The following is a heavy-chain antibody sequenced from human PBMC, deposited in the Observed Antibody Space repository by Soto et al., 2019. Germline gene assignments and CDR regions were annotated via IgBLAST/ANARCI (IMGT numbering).Heavy chain of an antibody. Sequence: PGESLKISCKGSGYSFAGYWISWVRQMPGKGLEWMGRIDPTDSYTKYSPSFEGHVTISADKSISTAYLQWSSLKASDSAVYYCARLSRASFALDVWGQGTTVTVSS. CDR1: GYSFAGYW. CDR2: IDPTDSYT. V-gene: IGHV5-10-1*01. D-gene: IGHD3-16*01. J-gene: IGHJ6*02. CDR3: ARLSRASFALDV.